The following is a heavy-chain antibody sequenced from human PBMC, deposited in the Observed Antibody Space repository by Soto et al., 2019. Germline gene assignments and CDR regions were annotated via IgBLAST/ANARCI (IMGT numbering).Heavy chain of an antibody. D-gene: IGHD1-26*01. CDR2: IIPMYDSA. J-gene: IGHJ4*02. Sequence: QVQLVQSGAELKKPGSSVNVSCAASGGTFKTYTINWVRQAPGQGLEWIGQIIPMYDSANYAQRFQGRVTISADNSTNIAYMELGGLMSEDPALYYCATWRTYSGSYCFAYWGQGTLVSVSS. CDR3: ATWRTYSGSYCFAY. V-gene: IGHV1-69*06. CDR1: GGTFKTYT.